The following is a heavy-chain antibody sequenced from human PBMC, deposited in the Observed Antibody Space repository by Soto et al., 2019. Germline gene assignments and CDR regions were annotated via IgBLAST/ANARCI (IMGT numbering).Heavy chain of an antibody. CDR3: ARDAVITFEGVIVIFDY. J-gene: IGHJ4*02. V-gene: IGHV3-33*01. CDR1: GFTFSSYG. D-gene: IGHD3-16*02. CDR2: IWYDGSNK. Sequence: QVQLVESGGGVVQPGRSLRLSCAASGFTFSSYGMHWVRQAPGKGLEWVAVIWYDGSNKYYADSVKGRFTISRDNSKNTLYLQMNSVRAEDTAVYYCARDAVITFEGVIVIFDYWGQGTLVTVSS.